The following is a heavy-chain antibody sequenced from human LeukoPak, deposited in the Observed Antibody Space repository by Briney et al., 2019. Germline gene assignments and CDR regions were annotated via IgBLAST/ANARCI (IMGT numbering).Heavy chain of an antibody. Sequence: KPSETLSHTCGVSGYSISSGYYWGWIRQPPGKGLEWIGSIYHSGSIYYNPSLKSRVTISVDTSKNQFSLKLRSVTAADTALYYCARWDSGELFHDAFDIWGQGTRVTVSS. D-gene: IGHD1-26*01. V-gene: IGHV4-38-2*01. CDR2: IYHSGSI. CDR3: ARWDSGELFHDAFDI. CDR1: GYSISSGYY. J-gene: IGHJ3*02.